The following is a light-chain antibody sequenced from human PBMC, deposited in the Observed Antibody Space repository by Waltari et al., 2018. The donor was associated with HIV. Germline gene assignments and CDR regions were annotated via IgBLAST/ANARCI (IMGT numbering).Light chain of an antibody. CDR1: QSFSSN. V-gene: IGKV3-15*01. CDR2: GAS. CDR3: QQYNKWPWT. J-gene: IGKJ1*01. Sequence: EIVMTQSPATLSVSPGDRATLSCRASQSFSSNFAWDQQEPGQAPRLLIYGASTRATGTPARFSGSGSGTEFTLTISSLQSEDFAVYYCQQYNKWPWTFGQGTKVEIK.